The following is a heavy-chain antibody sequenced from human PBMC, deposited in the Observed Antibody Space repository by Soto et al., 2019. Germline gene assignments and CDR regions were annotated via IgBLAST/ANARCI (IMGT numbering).Heavy chain of an antibody. CDR3: ASSHAGAHITAAVH. Sequence: SETLSLTCTVSGGSISNYHWSWIRQPPGKGLEWIGNIYYSGSTNYNPSLKSRVTILVDTSKNQFSLKLSFVTAADTAVYYCASSHAGAHITAAVHWGQGTLVTVSS. CDR2: IYYSGST. V-gene: IGHV4-59*12. CDR1: GGSISNYH. J-gene: IGHJ4*02. D-gene: IGHD6-13*01.